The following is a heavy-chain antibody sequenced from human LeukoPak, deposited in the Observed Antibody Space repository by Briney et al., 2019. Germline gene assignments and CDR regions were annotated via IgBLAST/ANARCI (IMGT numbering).Heavy chain of an antibody. CDR1: GGSFSGYY. Sequence: KPSETLSLTCAVYGGSFSGYYWSWVRQPPGQGLEWIGEIHRAGRTRYNPSLKSRVTISMDYSKNQFSLKLTSVTAADTAIYYCGKTDIYFNPIDYWGPGSLVTVSS. CDR2: IHRAGRT. D-gene: IGHD3-9*01. J-gene: IGHJ4*02. CDR3: GKTDIYFNPIDY. V-gene: IGHV4-34*01.